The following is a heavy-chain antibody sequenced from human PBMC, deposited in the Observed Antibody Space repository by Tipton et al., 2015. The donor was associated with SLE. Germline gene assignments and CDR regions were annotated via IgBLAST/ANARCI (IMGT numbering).Heavy chain of an antibody. Sequence: SLRLSCAASGFTFSSYWMSWVRQAPGKGLEWVANIKQDGSEKYYVDSVKGRFTISRDNSKNTLYLQMSSLRAEDTAVYYCVKGNLPAAMLNYFDYWGQGTLVTVSS. CDR2: IKQDGSEK. J-gene: IGHJ4*02. D-gene: IGHD2-2*01. V-gene: IGHV3-7*01. CDR3: VKGNLPAAMLNYFDY. CDR1: GFTFSSYW.